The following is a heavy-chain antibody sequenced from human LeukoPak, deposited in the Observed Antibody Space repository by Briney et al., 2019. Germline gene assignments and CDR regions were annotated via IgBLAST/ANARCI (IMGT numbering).Heavy chain of an antibody. V-gene: IGHV4-39*07. D-gene: IGHD6-19*01. CDR1: GGSISSSSYY. CDR3: ARDREVLAVADFDP. CDR2: IYYSGGT. Sequence: SETLSLTCTVSGGSISSSSYYWGWIRQPPGKGLEWIGSIYYSGGTYYNPSLKSRVTISVDTSKNQFSLKLSSVTAADTAVYYCARDREVLAVADFDPWGQGTLVTVSS. J-gene: IGHJ5*02.